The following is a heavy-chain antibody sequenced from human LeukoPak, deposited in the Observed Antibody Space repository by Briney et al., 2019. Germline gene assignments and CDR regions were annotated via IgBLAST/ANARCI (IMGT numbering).Heavy chain of an antibody. V-gene: IGHV5-51*01. CDR2: IYPGDSDT. CDR3: ARQQVGADNWFDP. D-gene: IGHD1-26*01. Sequence: RGASLQISCEGSGYSLTNYWIAWVRQLPGKGLEWMGIIYPGDSDTRYSPSFQGQVTISADKSISTAYLQWSSLKASDTAMYYCARQQVGADNWFDPWGQGTLVTVSS. J-gene: IGHJ5*02. CDR1: GYSLTNYW.